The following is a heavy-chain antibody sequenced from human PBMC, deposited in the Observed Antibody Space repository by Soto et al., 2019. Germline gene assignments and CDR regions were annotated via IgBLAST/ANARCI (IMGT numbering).Heavy chain of an antibody. V-gene: IGHV3-43*01. CDR3: ATAHCGDYPNWFGP. J-gene: IGHJ5*02. CDR2: MSRDGTRT. Sequence: EVQLVESGGAVVQPGGSLRLSCTTSGFTFDDYSMHWVRQTPGKGLEWVCVMSRDGTRTNYADSVRGRFTISRDSSKNSVSVQMNTLRIEDTALYYCATAHCGDYPNWFGPWGQGALVTVST. D-gene: IGHD4-17*01. CDR1: GFTFDDYS.